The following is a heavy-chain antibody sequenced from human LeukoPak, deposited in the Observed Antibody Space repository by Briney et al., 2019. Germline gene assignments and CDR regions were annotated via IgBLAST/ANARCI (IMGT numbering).Heavy chain of an antibody. V-gene: IGHV3-7*01. CDR2: INQDGSEK. J-gene: IGHJ6*03. Sequence: GGSLRLSCAASGFTFSSYWMSWVRQAPGKGLEWVANINQDGSEKYYVDSVKGRFTISRDNSKNTLYLQMNSLRAEDTAVYYCAKDEADSSGYYYYYYYYMDVWGKGTTVTISS. D-gene: IGHD3-22*01. CDR1: GFTFSSYW. CDR3: AKDEADSSGYYYYYYYYMDV.